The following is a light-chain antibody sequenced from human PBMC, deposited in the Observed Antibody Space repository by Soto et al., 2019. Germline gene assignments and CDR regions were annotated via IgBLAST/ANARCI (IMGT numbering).Light chain of an antibody. J-gene: IGKJ1*01. V-gene: IGKV1-5*03. Sequence: DIQMTQSPSTLSASVGDRVTITCRASQSISSWLAWYQQKPGKAPKLLIYKESSLESGVPSRFSGSGSGTAFTLSISTLQPYDFETYYCQKYNSFKTFGQGTKVEIK. CDR1: QSISSW. CDR2: KES. CDR3: QKYNSFKT.